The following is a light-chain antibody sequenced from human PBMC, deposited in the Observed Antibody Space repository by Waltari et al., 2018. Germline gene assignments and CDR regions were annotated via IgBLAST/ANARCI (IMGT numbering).Light chain of an antibody. J-gene: IGKJ2*01. V-gene: IGKV3-15*01. CDR1: PSVSSN. CDR3: QQYNNWPRT. CDR2: GAS. Sequence: EIVMTQSPATLSVSPGERATPSCRASPSVSSNLAWYQQKPGQAPRVLIFGASTRATGIPARFSGGGSGTEFTLTISSLQSEDFAVYYCQQYNNWPRTFGQGTKLEIK.